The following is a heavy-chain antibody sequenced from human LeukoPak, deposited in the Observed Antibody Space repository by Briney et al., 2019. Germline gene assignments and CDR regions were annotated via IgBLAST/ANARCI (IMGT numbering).Heavy chain of an antibody. D-gene: IGHD3-22*01. Sequence: GGSLRLSCAASGFTVSDNYMSWVRQAPGRGLEWVANIKQDESEKYYVDSVKGRFTISRDNAKKSLYLQMNSLRAEDTAMYYCARTTNYDSSRYHYYFDYWGQGTLVTVSS. CDR1: GFTVSDNY. V-gene: IGHV3-7*05. CDR2: IKQDESEK. CDR3: ARTTNYDSSRYHYYFDY. J-gene: IGHJ4*02.